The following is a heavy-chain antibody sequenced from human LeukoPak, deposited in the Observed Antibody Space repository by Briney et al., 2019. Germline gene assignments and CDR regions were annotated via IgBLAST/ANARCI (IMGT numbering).Heavy chain of an antibody. V-gene: IGHV1-69*13. Sequence: ASVKASCKASGGTFSSYAISWVRQAPGQGLEWMGGIIPIFGTANYAQKFQGRVTITADESTSTAYMELSSLRSEDTAVYYCAREDYDSSGYYRPYWGQGTLVTVSS. J-gene: IGHJ4*02. CDR1: GGTFSSYA. CDR2: IIPIFGTA. CDR3: AREDYDSSGYYRPY. D-gene: IGHD3-22*01.